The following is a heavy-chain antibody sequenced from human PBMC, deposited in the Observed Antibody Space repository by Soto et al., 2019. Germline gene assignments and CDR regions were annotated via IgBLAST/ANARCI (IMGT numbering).Heavy chain of an antibody. CDR3: ARGWAVAGPFDY. V-gene: IGHV4-59*01. Sequence: SDTLSLTCTVSGGSISSYYWSWIRQPPGKGLEWIGYIYYSGSTNYNPSLKSRVTISVDTSKNQFSLKLSSVTAADTAVYYCARGWAVAGPFDYWGQGTLVTVSS. CDR1: GGSISSYY. D-gene: IGHD6-19*01. J-gene: IGHJ4*02. CDR2: IYYSGST.